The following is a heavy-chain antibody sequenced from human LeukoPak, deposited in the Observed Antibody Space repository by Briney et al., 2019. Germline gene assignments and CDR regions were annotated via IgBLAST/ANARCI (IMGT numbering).Heavy chain of an antibody. CDR2: IKGDGSKT. CDR1: GFIFSSFW. V-gene: IGHV3-7*01. CDR3: VRDLPDY. J-gene: IGHJ4*02. Sequence: GGSLRLSCAASGFIFSSFWMGWVRQAPGKGLEWVANIKGDGSKTFYVDSVKGRFTISRDNAKNSLYLQMNSLKAEDTAVYYCVRDLPDYWGQGTLVTVSS.